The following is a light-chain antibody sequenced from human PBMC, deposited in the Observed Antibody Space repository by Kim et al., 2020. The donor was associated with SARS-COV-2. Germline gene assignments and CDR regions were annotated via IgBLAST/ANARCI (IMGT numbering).Light chain of an antibody. Sequence: ALGQTVRITWQVDSLRSYYAIWYQQKPGQAPVLVIYGKNNRPSGIPDRFSGSSSGNTASLTITGAQAEDEADYYCNSRDSSGNHLVFGGGTQLTVL. V-gene: IGLV3-19*01. J-gene: IGLJ3*02. CDR1: SLRSYY. CDR2: GKN. CDR3: NSRDSSGNHLV.